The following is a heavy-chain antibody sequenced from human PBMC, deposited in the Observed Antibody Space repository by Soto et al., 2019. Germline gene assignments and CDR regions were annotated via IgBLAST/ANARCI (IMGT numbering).Heavy chain of an antibody. CDR1: GFTFSSYA. V-gene: IGHV3-30-3*01. D-gene: IGHD2-8*01. J-gene: IGHJ4*02. Sequence: QVQLVESGGGVVQPGRSLRLSCAASGFTFSSYAMHWVRQAPGKGLEWVAVISYDGSNKYYADSVKGRFTISRDNSKNTLYLQMNSLRAEDTAVHYCARDFRGYCTNGVCHSHGIDYWGQGTLVTVSS. CDR2: ISYDGSNK. CDR3: ARDFRGYCTNGVCHSHGIDY.